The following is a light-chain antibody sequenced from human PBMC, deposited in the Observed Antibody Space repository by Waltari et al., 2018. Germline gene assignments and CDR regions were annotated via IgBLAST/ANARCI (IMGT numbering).Light chain of an antibody. CDR1: QGISSY. V-gene: IGKV1-8*01. J-gene: IGKJ3*01. CDR2: AAS. CDR3: QQYYSYPRIT. Sequence: AIRMTQSPSSLSASTGDRVTITCRASQGISSYLAWYQQKPGKAPKLLIYAASTLQSGVPSRFSGSGSGTDFTLTISCLQSEDFATYYCQQYYSYPRITFGPGTKVDIK.